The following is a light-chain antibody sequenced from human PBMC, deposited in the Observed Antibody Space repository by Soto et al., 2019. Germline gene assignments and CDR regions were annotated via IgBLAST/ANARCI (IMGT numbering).Light chain of an antibody. Sequence: QSVLTQPASESGSPGQSITISCTGTSSDIGSYNYVSWYQRHTGRAPKLLIYDVSYRPSGISDRFSGSKSGYTASLTISGLQTEDEADYYCSSYSGGYTVFGGGTQLTVL. CDR2: DVS. V-gene: IGLV2-14*03. CDR3: SSYSGGYTV. J-gene: IGLJ2*01. CDR1: SSDIGSYNY.